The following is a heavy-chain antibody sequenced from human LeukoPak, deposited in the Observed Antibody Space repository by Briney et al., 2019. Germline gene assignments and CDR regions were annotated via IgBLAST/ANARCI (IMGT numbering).Heavy chain of an antibody. CDR3: ARVAVGATKGGGYFDY. J-gene: IGHJ4*02. CDR1: GGSISSSSCY. V-gene: IGHV4-39*07. CDR2: IYYSGST. D-gene: IGHD1-26*01. Sequence: SETLSLTCTVSGGSISSSSCYWGWIRQPPGKGLEWIGSIYYSGSTYYNPSLKSRVTISVDTSKNQFSLKLSSVTAADTAVYYCARVAVGATKGGGYFDYWGQGTLVTVSS.